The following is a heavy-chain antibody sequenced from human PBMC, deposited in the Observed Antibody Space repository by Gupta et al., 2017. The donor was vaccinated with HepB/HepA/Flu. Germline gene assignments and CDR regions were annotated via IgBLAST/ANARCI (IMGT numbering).Heavy chain of an antibody. CDR3: ARRADYGGKGYWYFDL. CDR1: GGSISSYY. Sequence: QVQLQESGPGLVKPSETLSLTCTVSGGSISSYYWSWIRQPPGKGLEWIGYIYYSGSTNYNPSLKSRVTISVDTSKNQFSLKLSSVTAADTAVYYCARRADYGGKGYWYFDLWGRGTLVTVSS. CDR2: IYYSGST. J-gene: IGHJ2*01. V-gene: IGHV4-59*01. D-gene: IGHD4-23*01.